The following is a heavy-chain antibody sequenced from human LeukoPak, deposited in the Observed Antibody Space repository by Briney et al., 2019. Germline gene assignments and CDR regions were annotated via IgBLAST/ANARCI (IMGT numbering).Heavy chain of an antibody. CDR2: IYASGST. V-gene: IGHV4-4*07. D-gene: IGHD6-19*01. CDR1: GGSISSYY. CDR3: ARDFRISGWTDACDI. Sequence: PSETLSLTCTVSGGSISSYYWNWLRQPAGKGLEWIGRIYASGSTNYNPSLKSRVSMSIEKSKSQFSLKLNSVTAADTAIYYCARDFRISGWTDACDIWGQGTMVTASS. J-gene: IGHJ3*02.